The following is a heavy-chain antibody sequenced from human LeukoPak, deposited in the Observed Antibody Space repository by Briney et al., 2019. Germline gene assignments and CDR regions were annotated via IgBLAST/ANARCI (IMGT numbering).Heavy chain of an antibody. V-gene: IGHV3-74*03. CDR2: IHRDGSTT. CDR1: GFTFSNYW. J-gene: IGHJ4*02. CDR3: ARDKKSGESSEIDY. D-gene: IGHD3-10*01. Sequence: GGSLRLSCAASGFTFSNYWVHWVRQAPGKGLVWVSRIHRDGSTTKYADSVKGRFTVSRDNAKNTLNLQMNSLRAEDTAVYYCARDKKSGESSEIDYWGQGTLVTVSS.